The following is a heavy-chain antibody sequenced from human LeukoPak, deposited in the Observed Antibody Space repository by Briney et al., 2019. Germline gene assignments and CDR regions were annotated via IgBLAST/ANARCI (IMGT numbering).Heavy chain of an antibody. J-gene: IGHJ4*02. V-gene: IGHV1-69*04. CDR1: GGTFSSYA. Sequence: GASVKVSCKASGGTFSSYAISWVRQAPGQGLEWMGRIIPIFGIANYAQKFQGRVTITADKSTSTAYMELSSLRSEDTAVYYCAREWERGFDYWGREPWSPSPQ. CDR3: AREWERGFDY. D-gene: IGHD1-26*01. CDR2: IIPIFGIA.